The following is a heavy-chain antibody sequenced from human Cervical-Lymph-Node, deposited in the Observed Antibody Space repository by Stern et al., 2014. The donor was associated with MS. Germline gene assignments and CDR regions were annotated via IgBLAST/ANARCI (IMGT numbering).Heavy chain of an antibody. CDR3: ARPAAARYFDY. J-gene: IGHJ4*02. Sequence: VQLVESGGGVVQSGRSLRLSCATSGFTFGRHSMHWVRQAPGKGLEWVAIISYDGSSHHYADSVKGRFTISRSNSNNPLFLQMNSLRVEDTAIYYCARPAAARYFDYWGQGSQVTVSS. CDR2: ISYDGSSH. V-gene: IGHV3-30-3*01. D-gene: IGHD6-25*01. CDR1: GFTFGRHS.